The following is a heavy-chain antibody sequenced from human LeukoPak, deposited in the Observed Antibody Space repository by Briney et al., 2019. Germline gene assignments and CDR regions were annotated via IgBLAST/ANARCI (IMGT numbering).Heavy chain of an antibody. V-gene: IGHV3-7*01. CDR2: IKKDGSEK. J-gene: IGHJ4*02. D-gene: IGHD2-2*01. Sequence: GGSLRLSCAASGFTSTNYWMNWVRQAPGKGLEWVANIKKDGSEKYYVDSVKGRFTISRDNAKNSLYLQMNSLRAEDTAVYYCARDRAIVVIPDAIGYWGQGTPVTVSS. CDR1: GFTSTNYW. CDR3: ARDRAIVVIPDAIGY.